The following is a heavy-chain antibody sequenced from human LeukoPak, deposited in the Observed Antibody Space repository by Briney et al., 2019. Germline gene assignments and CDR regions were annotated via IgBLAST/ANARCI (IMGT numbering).Heavy chain of an antibody. Sequence: QSGTSLRLSCAASGFTFTSYGMHWVRQAPGKGLEWVALITYDGYSNYYSASVQRRFTISSDTSKNTLYLQMNSLRDEDTAVYYCARDLSPVVRASPMGYWGQGTLVTVSS. CDR1: GFTFTSYG. V-gene: IGHV3-30*03. CDR3: ARDLSPVVRASPMGY. J-gene: IGHJ4*02. D-gene: IGHD3-10*01. CDR2: ITYDGYSN.